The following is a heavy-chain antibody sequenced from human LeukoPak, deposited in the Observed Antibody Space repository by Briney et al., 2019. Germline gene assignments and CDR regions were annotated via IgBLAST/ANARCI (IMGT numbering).Heavy chain of an antibody. D-gene: IGHD2-15*01. Sequence: GGSLRLSCAASGFTFSSYGMRWVRQAPGKGLEWVAVIWYDGSNKYYADSVKGRFTISRDNSKNTLYLQMNSLRAEDTAVYYCARALPPVDAADYWGQGTLVTVSS. CDR3: ARALPPVDAADY. CDR1: GFTFSSYG. V-gene: IGHV3-33*01. CDR2: IWYDGSNK. J-gene: IGHJ4*02.